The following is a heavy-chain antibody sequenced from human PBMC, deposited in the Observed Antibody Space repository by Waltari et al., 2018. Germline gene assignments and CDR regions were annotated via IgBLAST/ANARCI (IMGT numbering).Heavy chain of an antibody. V-gene: IGHV3-73*01. Sequence: EVQLVESGGGLVQPGGSLRLSCAASGFTFSGSAMHWVRQASGKGLEWVGRIRSKANSYATAYAASVKGGFTISRDDSKNTAYLQMNSLKTEDTAVYYCTSRDPYSGSYSYWGQGTLVTVSS. D-gene: IGHD1-26*01. J-gene: IGHJ4*02. CDR2: IRSKANSYAT. CDR3: TSRDPYSGSYSY. CDR1: GFTFSGSA.